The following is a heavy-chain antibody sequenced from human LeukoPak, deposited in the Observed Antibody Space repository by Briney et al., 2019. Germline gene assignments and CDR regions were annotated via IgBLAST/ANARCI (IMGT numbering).Heavy chain of an antibody. J-gene: IGHJ4*02. CDR3: AIEVSSGWYEY. CDR1: GGSISSGDYY. V-gene: IGHV4-30-4*08. D-gene: IGHD6-19*01. CDR2: IYYSGST. Sequence: SQTLSLTCTVSGGSISSGDYYWSWIRQPPGKGLEWIGYIYYSGSTYYNPSHKSRVTISVDTSKNQFSLKLSSVTAADTAVYYCAIEVSSGWYEYWGQGTLVTVSS.